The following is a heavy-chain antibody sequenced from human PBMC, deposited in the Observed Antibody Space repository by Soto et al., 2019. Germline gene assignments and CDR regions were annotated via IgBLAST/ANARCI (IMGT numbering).Heavy chain of an antibody. J-gene: IGHJ3*02. CDR3: ARDDSFAFDI. CDR1: GFTFTSYS. Sequence: GGSLRLSCAASGFTFTSYSMNWVRQAPGKGLEWVSYIRGTTHYADSVKGRFTISRDNARSSLYLQMNSLRTDDTAVYYCARDDSFAFDIWGQGTMVTVSS. CDR2: IRGTT. V-gene: IGHV3-48*01. D-gene: IGHD2-21*01.